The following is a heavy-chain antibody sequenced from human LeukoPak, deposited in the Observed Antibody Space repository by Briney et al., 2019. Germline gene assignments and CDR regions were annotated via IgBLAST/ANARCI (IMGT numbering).Heavy chain of an antibody. CDR2: ISYDGSNK. CDR3: AKDGSGWELLSVFDY. V-gene: IGHV3-30*18. D-gene: IGHD1-26*01. J-gene: IGHJ4*02. Sequence: PGGSLRLSCAASGFTFSSYGMHWVRQAPGKGLEWVAVISYDGSNKYYADSVKGRFTISRDNSKNTLYLQMNSLRAEDTAVYYCAKDGSGWELLSVFDYWGQGTLVTVSS. CDR1: GFTFSSYG.